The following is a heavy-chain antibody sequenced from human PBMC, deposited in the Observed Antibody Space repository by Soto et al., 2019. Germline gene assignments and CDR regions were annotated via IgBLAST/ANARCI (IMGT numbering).Heavy chain of an antibody. CDR1: GFPFTPFW. CDR2: INSDGSTK. Sequence: EVQVVESGGGLVQPGESLRLSCAASGFPFTPFWMHWVRQAPGKGLVWLSHINSDGSTKVYADSVKGRFTISRDNAKNTLYLQMNRLKAEDTAVYYCVRDRGSPDSFNVWGRGTMVTVSS. J-gene: IGHJ3*01. V-gene: IGHV3-74*01. D-gene: IGHD3-16*01. CDR3: VRDRGSPDSFNV.